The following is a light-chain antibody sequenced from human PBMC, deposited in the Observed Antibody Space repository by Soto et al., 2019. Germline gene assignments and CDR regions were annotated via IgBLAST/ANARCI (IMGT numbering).Light chain of an antibody. CDR1: KLGDKY. V-gene: IGLV3-1*01. CDR2: QDS. Sequence: SYELTQPPSVSVSPGXTASITCSGDKLGDKYACWYQQKPGQSPVLVIYQDSKRPSGIPERFSGSNSGNTATLTISGTQAMDEADYYCQAWDSSHVVFGGGTKLTVL. J-gene: IGLJ2*01. CDR3: QAWDSSHVV.